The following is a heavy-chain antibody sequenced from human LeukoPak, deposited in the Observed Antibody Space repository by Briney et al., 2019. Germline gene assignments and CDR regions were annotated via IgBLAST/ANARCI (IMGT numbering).Heavy chain of an antibody. J-gene: IGHJ4*02. V-gene: IGHV3-48*02. D-gene: IGHD6-13*01. CDR2: ISTGSSTT. CDR3: AKDLMESSS. Sequence: GGSLRLSCAASEFAFSTYNMNWVRQAPGKGLEWVSYISTGSSTTYYADSVKGRFTISRDNVENSLYLQMNSLRDEDTAVYYCAKDLMESSSWGQGTLVTVSS. CDR1: EFAFSTYN.